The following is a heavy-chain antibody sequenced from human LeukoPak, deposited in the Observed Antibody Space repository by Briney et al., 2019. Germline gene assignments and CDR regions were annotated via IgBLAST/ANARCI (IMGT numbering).Heavy chain of an antibody. V-gene: IGHV4-39*01. CDR1: GGSIGSSSYY. CDR2: IYYSGST. D-gene: IGHD5-18*01. CDR3: ARHSRDTAMVDY. J-gene: IGHJ4*02. Sequence: SETLSLTCTVSGGSIGSSSYYWGWIRQPPGKGLEWIGSIYYSGSTYYNPSLKSRVTISVDTSKNQFSLKLSSVTAADTAVYYCARHSRDTAMVDYWGQGTLVTVSS.